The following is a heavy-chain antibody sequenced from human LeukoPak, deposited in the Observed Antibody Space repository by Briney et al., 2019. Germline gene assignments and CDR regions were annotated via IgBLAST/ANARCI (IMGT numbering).Heavy chain of an antibody. V-gene: IGHV1-2*02. Sequence: ASVKVSCKASGYTFTGYYIHWVRQAPGQGLEWMGWINPNGGDTDYAQKFQGRVSMTRDTSISTAYMELSRLRSDDAAVYYCARTITGTLDYWGQGTLVTVSS. CDR3: ARTITGTLDY. CDR1: GYTFTGYY. CDR2: INPNGGDT. J-gene: IGHJ4*02. D-gene: IGHD1-7*01.